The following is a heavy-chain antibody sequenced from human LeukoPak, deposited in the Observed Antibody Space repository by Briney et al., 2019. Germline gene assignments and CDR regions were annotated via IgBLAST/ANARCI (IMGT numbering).Heavy chain of an antibody. V-gene: IGHV4-30-4*01. J-gene: IGHJ4*02. CDR2: IYYSGST. Sequence: SETLSLTCTVSGGSISSGDYYWSWIRQPPGKGLEWIGYIYYSGSTYYNPSLKSRVTISVDTSKNQFSLKLSSVTAADTAVYYCARAYYDSSGYFGYWGQGTLVTVSS. CDR1: GGSISSGDYY. D-gene: IGHD3-22*01. CDR3: ARAYYDSSGYFGY.